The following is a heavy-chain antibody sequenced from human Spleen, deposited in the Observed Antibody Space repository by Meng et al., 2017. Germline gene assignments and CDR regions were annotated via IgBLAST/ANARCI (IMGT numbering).Heavy chain of an antibody. CDR3: AKKYCSGGSCYLFDY. J-gene: IGHJ4*02. CDR1: GFTLSSYW. D-gene: IGHD2-15*01. CDR2: INADGSDT. Sequence: GGSLRLSCAASGFTLSSYWMHWVRQAPGKGLVWVSRINADGSDTSYADSVKGRFTISRDNAKNTLYLQMNSLRAEDTAVYYCAKKYCSGGSCYLFDYWGQGTLVTVSS. V-gene: IGHV3-74*01.